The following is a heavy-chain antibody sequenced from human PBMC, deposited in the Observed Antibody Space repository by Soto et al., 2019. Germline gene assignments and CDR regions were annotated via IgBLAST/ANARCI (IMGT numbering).Heavy chain of an antibody. CDR1: VASVNSGDFH. J-gene: IGHJ6*02. CDR2: IFFSGNT. CDR3: TSDSPPPPYFSYFGMDV. Sequence: QVQLQESGPGLVKPSQTLSLTCTVSVASVNSGDFHWSWLRQRPGAGLEWIGYIFFSGNTYYNPSRRGRLTIEMDPSKNLFSLMLTSMTAADSAAYYCTSDSPPPPYFSYFGMDVWGQGTTVTVSS. V-gene: IGHV4-31*03.